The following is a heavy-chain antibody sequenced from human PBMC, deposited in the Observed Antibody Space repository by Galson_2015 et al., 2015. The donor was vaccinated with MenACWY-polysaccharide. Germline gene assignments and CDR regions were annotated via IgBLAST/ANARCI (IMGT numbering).Heavy chain of an antibody. J-gene: IGHJ4*02. D-gene: IGHD1-1*01. Sequence: LRLSCAASGFTFSVYAMSWVRQAPGKGLEWVSAIRHNGDNTYYADSVKGRFTISRDNSKNTVYLQMNNLRAEDTAIYYCASNWNLDDWGQGALVTVSS. V-gene: IGHV3-23*01. CDR2: IRHNGDNT. CDR1: GFTFSVYA. CDR3: ASNWNLDD.